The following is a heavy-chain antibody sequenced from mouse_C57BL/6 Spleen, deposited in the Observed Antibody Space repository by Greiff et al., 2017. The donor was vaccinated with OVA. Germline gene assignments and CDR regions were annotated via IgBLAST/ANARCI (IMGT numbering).Heavy chain of an antibody. CDR3: AGSYDYLAY. D-gene: IGHD2-4*01. CDR1: GYTFTSYG. CDR2: IYPRSGNT. V-gene: IGHV1-81*01. J-gene: IGHJ3*01. Sequence: QVQLQQSGAELARPGASVKLSCKASGYTFTSYGISWVKQRTGQGLEWIGEIYPRSGNTYYNEKFKGKATLTADKSSSTAYMEIRSLTSEDSAVYFCAGSYDYLAYWGQGTLVTVSA.